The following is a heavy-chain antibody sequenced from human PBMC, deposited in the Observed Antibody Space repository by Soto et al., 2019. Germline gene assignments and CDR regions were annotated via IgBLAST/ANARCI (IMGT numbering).Heavy chain of an antibody. CDR2: IIPIFGTA. CDR3: ERRRRSSGLYYFDY. V-gene: IGHV1-69*13. CDR1: GCTFGSYA. Sequence: ASVKGSCNASGCTFGSYAISWVRQSPGQGLEWMGGIIPIFGTANYAQKFQGRVTITADESTSTAYVELRSLRSEATAVYYCERRRRSSGLYYFDYCGQGTLVTVYS. J-gene: IGHJ4*02. D-gene: IGHD6-19*01.